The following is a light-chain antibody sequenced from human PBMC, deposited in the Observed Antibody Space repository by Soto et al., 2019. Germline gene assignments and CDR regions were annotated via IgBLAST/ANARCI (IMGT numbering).Light chain of an antibody. J-gene: IGKJ1*01. CDR2: GAS. CDR1: QSVIASY. V-gene: IGKV3-20*01. CDR3: QQYGISPRT. Sequence: EIVSTQPPGTLSLSPGERATLSCRASQSVIASYLAWYQQKPGQAPRLLIYGASSRATGIPERFSGGGSGTDFSLTINRLEPEDFAVYYCQQYGISPRTFGQGTKVDI.